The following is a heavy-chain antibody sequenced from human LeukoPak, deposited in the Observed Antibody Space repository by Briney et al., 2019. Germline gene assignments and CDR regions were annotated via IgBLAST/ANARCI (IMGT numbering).Heavy chain of an antibody. CDR2: INHSGST. CDR1: GGSFSGYY. Sequence: PSETLSLTCAVYGGSFSGYYWSWIRQPPGKGLEWIGEINHSGSTNYNPFLKSRVTISVDTSKNQFSLKLSSVTAADTAVYYCAPLGYCSGGSCPSHYGMDVWGQGTTVTVSS. V-gene: IGHV4-34*01. D-gene: IGHD2-15*01. CDR3: APLGYCSGGSCPSHYGMDV. J-gene: IGHJ6*02.